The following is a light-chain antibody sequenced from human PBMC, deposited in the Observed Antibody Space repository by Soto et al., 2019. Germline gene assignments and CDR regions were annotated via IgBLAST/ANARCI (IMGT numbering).Light chain of an antibody. CDR3: AAWDDSLIGYV. CDR1: SSNVGSNT. V-gene: IGLV1-44*01. Sequence: QSVLTQPPSASGTPGQRVTVSCSGSSSNVGSNTVNWYQQLPGKAPRLLIYSNDQRPSGVPDRFSGSKSGTSASMAISGFQSEDEADYYCAAWDDSLIGYVFGTGTKVTVL. CDR2: SND. J-gene: IGLJ1*01.